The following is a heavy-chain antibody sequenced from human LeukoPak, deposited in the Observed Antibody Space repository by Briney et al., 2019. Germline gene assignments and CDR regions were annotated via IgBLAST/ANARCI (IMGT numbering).Heavy chain of an antibody. J-gene: IGHJ5*02. Sequence: GGSLRLSCAASGFTFSSYWMQWVRQAPGKGLVWVSRINSDASSTTYADSVKGRFTISRDNAKNTLYLQMNSLRAEDTAVYYRARVALAARHGWFDPWGQGTLVTVSS. CDR3: ARVALAARHGWFDP. V-gene: IGHV3-74*01. CDR2: INSDASST. D-gene: IGHD6-6*01. CDR1: GFTFSSYW.